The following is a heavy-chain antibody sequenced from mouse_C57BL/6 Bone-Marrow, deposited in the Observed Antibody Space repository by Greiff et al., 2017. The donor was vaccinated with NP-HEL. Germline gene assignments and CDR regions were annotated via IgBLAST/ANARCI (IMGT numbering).Heavy chain of an antibody. CDR1: GFTFSSYG. CDR2: ISSGGSYT. Sequence: DVHLVESGGDLVKPGGSLKLSCAASGFTFSSYGMSWVRQTPDKRLEWVATISSGGSYTYYPDSVKGRFTISRDNAKNTLYLQMSSLKSEDTAMYYCARRGMDAMDYWGQGTSVTVSS. CDR3: ARRGMDAMDY. V-gene: IGHV5-6*01. D-gene: IGHD2-3*01. J-gene: IGHJ4*01.